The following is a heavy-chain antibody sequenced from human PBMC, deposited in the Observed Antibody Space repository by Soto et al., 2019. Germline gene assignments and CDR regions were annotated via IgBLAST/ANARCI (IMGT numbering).Heavy chain of an antibody. Sequence: ASVKVSCKASGYTFTSYGISWVRQAPGQGLEWMGWISAYNSNPNYAQKLQGRVTMTTDTSTSTAYMELRSLRSDDTAVYYCARDARRNYYSGMDVWGKGTTVTV. J-gene: IGHJ6*04. CDR2: ISAYNSNP. CDR1: GYTFTSYG. V-gene: IGHV1-18*01. CDR3: ARDARRNYYSGMDV.